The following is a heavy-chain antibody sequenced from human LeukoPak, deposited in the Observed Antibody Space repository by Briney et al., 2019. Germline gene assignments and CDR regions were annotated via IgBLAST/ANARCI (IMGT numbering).Heavy chain of an antibody. D-gene: IGHD4-17*01. CDR3: ARGADYGDYEGLGY. J-gene: IGHJ4*02. V-gene: IGHV4-59*08. CDR2: IYYSGST. Sequence: PSETLSLTCTVSGGSISSYYWSWIRQPPGKGLEWIGYIYYSGSTYYNPSLKSRVTISVDTSKNQFSLKLSSVTAADTAVYYCARGADYGDYEGLGYWGQGTLVTVSS. CDR1: GGSISSYY.